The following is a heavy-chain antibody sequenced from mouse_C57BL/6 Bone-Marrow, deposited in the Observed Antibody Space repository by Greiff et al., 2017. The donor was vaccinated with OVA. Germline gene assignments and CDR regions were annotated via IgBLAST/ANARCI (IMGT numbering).Heavy chain of an antibody. CDR3: ARYPPHYYGSIPFDY. CDR2: ISNKANGYTT. V-gene: IGHV7-3*01. CDR1: GFTFTDYY. D-gene: IGHD1-1*01. J-gene: IGHJ2*01. Sequence: EVMLVESGGGLVQPGGSLSLSCAASGFTFTDYYMSWVRQPPGKALEWLGFISNKANGYTTEYSASVKGRFTISRDNSQSILYLQLNALRAEDSATYYCARYPPHYYGSIPFDYWGQGTTLTVSS.